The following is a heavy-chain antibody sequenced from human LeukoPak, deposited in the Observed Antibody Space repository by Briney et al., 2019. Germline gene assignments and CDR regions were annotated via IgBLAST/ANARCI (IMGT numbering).Heavy chain of an antibody. V-gene: IGHV3-7*01. J-gene: IGHJ3*02. CDR2: IKQDGSEK. D-gene: IGHD3-16*02. Sequence: AGGSLRLSCAASGFSLSSYWMTWVRQAPGKGLEWVANIKQDGSEKYYVDSVKGRFTISRDNAKNSFYLQMNSLRAEDTAVYFCAKSLRGELSFYDAFDIWGQGTMVTVSS. CDR1: GFSLSSYW. CDR3: AKSLRGELSFYDAFDI.